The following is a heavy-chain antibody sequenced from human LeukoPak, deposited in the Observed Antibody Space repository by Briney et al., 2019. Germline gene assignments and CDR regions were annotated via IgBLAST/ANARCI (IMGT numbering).Heavy chain of an antibody. CDR1: SGSIGSYY. Sequence: SETLSLTCTVSSGSIGSYYWSWIRQPPGKGLEWIGYIYYTGSTDYNPSLKSRVTILVDRSKNQFSLKLSSLTAADTAVYYCARGRLGAYYDILTGYPEQNAFDIWGQGTMVTVSS. V-gene: IGHV4-59*01. J-gene: IGHJ3*02. CDR3: ARGRLGAYYDILTGYPEQNAFDI. D-gene: IGHD3-9*01. CDR2: IYYTGST.